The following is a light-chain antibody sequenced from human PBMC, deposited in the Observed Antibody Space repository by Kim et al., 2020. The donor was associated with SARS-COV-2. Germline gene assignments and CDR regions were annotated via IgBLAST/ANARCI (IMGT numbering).Light chain of an antibody. CDR2: DTS. J-gene: IGKJ4*01. CDR1: QSIGNN. CDR3: QQRGNWPLT. Sequence: LSPGERATLSCRASQSIGNNLAWYQQKPGQAPRRLIYDTSNRATGIPARFSVSGSGTDFTLTISSLEPEDFAVYYCQQRGNWPLTFGGGTKVDIK. V-gene: IGKV3-11*01.